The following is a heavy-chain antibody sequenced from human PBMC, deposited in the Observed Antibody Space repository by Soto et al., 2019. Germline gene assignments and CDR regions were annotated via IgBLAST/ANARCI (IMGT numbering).Heavy chain of an antibody. CDR1: GGSISSYY. D-gene: IGHD2-2*01. J-gene: IGHJ3*02. CDR2: SYYRGST. CDR3: AGGARGCSSTSCYSFFHI. Sequence: QVQLQESGPGLVKPSETLSLTCTVSGGSISSYYWSWIRQPPGKGLEWSGYSYYRGSTNSDPSLKLRVTTSVETSKNQCALKLSSVTAADTPVYYCAGGARGCSSTSCYSFFHIWGQETMLTVSS. V-gene: IGHV4-59*01.